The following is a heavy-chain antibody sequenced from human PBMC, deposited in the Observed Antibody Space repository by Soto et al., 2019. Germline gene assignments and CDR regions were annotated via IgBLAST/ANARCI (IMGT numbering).Heavy chain of an antibody. CDR3: ARAPMVRGYLYAYYYGMDV. CDR1: GFTFRSYS. D-gene: IGHD3-10*01. CDR2: ISSSSSYI. J-gene: IGHJ6*02. Sequence: VGSLRLSCAASGFTFRSYSMNWVRKAPGKGLEWVSSISSSSSYIYYADSVKGRFTISRDNAKNSLYLQMNSLRAEDTAVYYCARAPMVRGYLYAYYYGMDVWGQGTTVTV. V-gene: IGHV3-21*01.